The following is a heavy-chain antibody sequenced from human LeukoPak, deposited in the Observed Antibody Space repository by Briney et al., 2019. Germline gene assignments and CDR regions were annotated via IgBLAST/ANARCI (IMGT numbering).Heavy chain of an antibody. CDR3: ARGYDYGDLEIPLGY. CDR1: GFTFSGYY. D-gene: IGHD4-17*01. J-gene: IGHJ4*02. Sequence: PGGSLRLPCAASGFTFSGYYMSWIRQAPGKGLEWVSYISSSSYTNYADSVKGRFTISRDNAKNSLYLQMNCLRAEDTAVYYCARGYDYGDLEIPLGYWGQGTLVTVSS. V-gene: IGHV3-11*06. CDR2: ISSSSYT.